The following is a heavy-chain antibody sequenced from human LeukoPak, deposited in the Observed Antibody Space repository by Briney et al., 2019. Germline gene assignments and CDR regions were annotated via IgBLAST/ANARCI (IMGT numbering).Heavy chain of an antibody. Sequence: SGGSLRLSCAASGFTFSSYGMHWVRQAPGKGLEWVAVIWYDGSNKYYADSVKGRFTISRDNSKNTLYLQMNSLRAEDTAVYYCARDGRYYDSSGYDYWGQGTLVTVSS. CDR3: ARDGRYYDSSGYDY. CDR2: IWYDGSNK. CDR1: GFTFSSYG. D-gene: IGHD3-22*01. J-gene: IGHJ4*02. V-gene: IGHV3-33*01.